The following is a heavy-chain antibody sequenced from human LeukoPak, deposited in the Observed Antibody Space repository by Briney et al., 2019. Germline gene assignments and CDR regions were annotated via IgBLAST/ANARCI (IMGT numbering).Heavy chain of an antibody. CDR3: ARGGGYYYFDY. V-gene: IGHV3-7*01. CDR2: IKQDGSEK. CDR1: GFTFSSYW. Sequence: GGSLRLSCAASGFTFSSYWMSWVRQAPGKGLEWVANIKQDGSEKYYVDSVKGRFTIPRDNAKNSLYLQMNSLRAEDTAVYYCARGGGYYYFDYWGQGTLVTVSS. D-gene: IGHD3-22*01. J-gene: IGHJ4*02.